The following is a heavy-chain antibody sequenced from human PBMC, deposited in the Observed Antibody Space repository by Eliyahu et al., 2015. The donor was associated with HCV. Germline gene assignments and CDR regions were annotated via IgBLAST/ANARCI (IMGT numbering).Heavy chain of an antibody. V-gene: IGHV3-33*01. CDR3: ARDPQRSFDI. CDR2: IWYDGSNR. Sequence: QVQLVESGGGVVQPGRSLRLSCAASGYTFSSHGMHWVRQAPGKGLEWVAAIWYDGSNRYYADSVKGRFTISRDDSKNTLYLQMNSLRPEDTAVYYCARDPQRSFDIWGQGTMVTVSS. J-gene: IGHJ3*02. CDR1: GYTFSSHG.